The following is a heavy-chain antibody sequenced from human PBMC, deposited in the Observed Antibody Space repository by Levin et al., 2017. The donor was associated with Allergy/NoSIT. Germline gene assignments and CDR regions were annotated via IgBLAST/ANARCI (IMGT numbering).Heavy chain of an antibody. J-gene: IGHJ4*02. CDR3: VKGWDFYDATGYDPFAY. CDR2: ISGSGGST. CDR1: GFTFSNYA. Sequence: SCAASGFTFSNYAMSWVRQAPGKGPEWISGISGSGGSTSYADSVKGRFTISRDNSKNTLYLQMDGLRAEDTAVYYCVKGWDFYDATGYDPFAYWGQGTLVTVSS. D-gene: IGHD3-9*01. V-gene: IGHV3-23*01.